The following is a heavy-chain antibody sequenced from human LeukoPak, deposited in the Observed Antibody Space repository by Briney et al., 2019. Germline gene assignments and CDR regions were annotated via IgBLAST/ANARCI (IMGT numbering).Heavy chain of an antibody. J-gene: IGHJ4*02. Sequence: SETLSLTCTVSGGSVSSGRYFWTWIRQPPGKGLEWIGYIYYSGSTNYNPSLKSRVTISVDTSKNQFSLKLSSVTAADTAVYYCARSIPGIAVKHHFDYWGQGTLVTVSS. CDR3: ARSIPGIAVKHHFDY. V-gene: IGHV4-61*01. D-gene: IGHD6-19*01. CDR1: GGSVSSGRYF. CDR2: IYYSGST.